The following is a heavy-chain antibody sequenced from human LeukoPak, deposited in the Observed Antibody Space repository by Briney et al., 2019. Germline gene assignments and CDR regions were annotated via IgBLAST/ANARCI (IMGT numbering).Heavy chain of an antibody. D-gene: IGHD1-26*01. CDR2: IKKDGSEK. CDR3: ARDAGRAGDAFDI. Sequence: GGSLRLSCAASGFTFRSYWMSWVRQAPGKGLEWVASIKKDGSEKYYVDSVKGRFTVSRDNAKNSLYLQMNSLRVKDTAMYYCARDAGRAGDAFDIWGQGTMVTVSS. V-gene: IGHV3-7*03. CDR1: GFTFRSYW. J-gene: IGHJ3*02.